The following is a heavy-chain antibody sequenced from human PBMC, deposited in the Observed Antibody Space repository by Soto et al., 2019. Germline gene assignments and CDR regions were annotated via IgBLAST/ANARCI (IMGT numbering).Heavy chain of an antibody. CDR1: GFTFSNFW. V-gene: IGHV3-7*04. Sequence: EVQLVESGGGLVQPGGSLRLSCAASGFTFSNFWMSWVRQAPGKGLEWVASIKSDGSERSHVDAVRGRFSISRDNARNARYVQMTGRRADDTAVYYGARDVIWGHGSLVPVSS. J-gene: IGHJ1*01. CDR2: IKSDGSER. CDR3: ARDVI.